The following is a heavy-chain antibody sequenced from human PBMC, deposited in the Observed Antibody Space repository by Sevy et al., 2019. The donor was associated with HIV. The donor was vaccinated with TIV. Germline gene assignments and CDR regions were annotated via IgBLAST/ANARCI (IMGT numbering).Heavy chain of an antibody. D-gene: IGHD2-15*01. CDR1: GFTFSSYG. CDR3: AKGGGGGCYWAFDS. Sequence: GGSLRLSCAASGFTFSSYGMHWVRQAPGKGLDWVAVTSYDGSNTYYADSVKGRFTISRDNSKNTVYLQMNSLRDEDTAEYFCAKGGGGGCYWAFDSWGQGTLVTVSS. J-gene: IGHJ4*02. V-gene: IGHV3-30*18. CDR2: TSYDGSNT.